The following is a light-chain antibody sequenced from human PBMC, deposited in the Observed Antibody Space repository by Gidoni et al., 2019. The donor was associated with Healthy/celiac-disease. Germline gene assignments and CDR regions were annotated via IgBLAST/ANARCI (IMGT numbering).Light chain of an antibody. J-gene: IGKJ4*01. CDR2: KAS. CDR1: QSISSW. V-gene: IGKV1-5*03. CDR3: QQYNSYSLT. Sequence: DIQLNQSPSTLSASVGDRVTITCRASQSISSWLAWYQQKPGKAPKLLIYKASSLESGVPSRFSGSGSGTEFTLTISSLQPDDFATYYCQQYNSYSLTFXGXTKVEIK.